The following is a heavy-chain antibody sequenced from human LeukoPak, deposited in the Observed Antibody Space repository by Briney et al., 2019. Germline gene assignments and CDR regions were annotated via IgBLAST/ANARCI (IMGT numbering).Heavy chain of an antibody. D-gene: IGHD1-7*01. Sequence: GASVKVSCKASGYTFTSYDINWVRQATGQGREWMGWMNPNSGNTGYAQKFQGRVTMTRNTSISTAYMEQTSLRSEDTAMYYCARENNWNYFSHLNWFDPWGQGTLVTVSS. J-gene: IGHJ5*02. CDR2: MNPNSGNT. V-gene: IGHV1-8*01. CDR1: GYTFTSYD. CDR3: ARENNWNYFSHLNWFDP.